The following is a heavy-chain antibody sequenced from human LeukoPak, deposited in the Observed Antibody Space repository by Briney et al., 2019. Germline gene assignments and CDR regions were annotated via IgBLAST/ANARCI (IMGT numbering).Heavy chain of an antibody. V-gene: IGHV1-2*02. CDR2: INPNSGGT. CDR1: GYTFTGHY. J-gene: IGHJ3*02. CDR3: ARGGSSTSCYRSVSGAFDI. D-gene: IGHD2-2*01. Sequence: ASVKVSCKASGYTFTGHYMHWVRQAPGQGLEWMGWINPNSGGTNYAQKFQGRVTMTRDTSISTAYMELSRLRSDDTAVYYCARGGSSTSCYRSVSGAFDIWGQGTMVTVSS.